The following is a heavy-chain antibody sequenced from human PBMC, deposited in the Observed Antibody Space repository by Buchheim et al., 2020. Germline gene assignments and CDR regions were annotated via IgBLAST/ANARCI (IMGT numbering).Heavy chain of an antibody. CDR2: IYHSGST. CDR1: GGSISSGGYS. D-gene: IGHD2-2*01. CDR3: ARGLRVGYWISTSCYRGSYFDY. Sequence: QLQLQESGSGLVKPSQTLSLTCAVSGGSISSGGYSWSWIRQPPGKGLEWIGYIYHSGSTYYNPSLKSRVTISVDRSKNQFFLKLSSVTAADTAVYYCARGLRVGYWISTSCYRGSYFDYWGQGTL. J-gene: IGHJ4*02. V-gene: IGHV4-30-2*01.